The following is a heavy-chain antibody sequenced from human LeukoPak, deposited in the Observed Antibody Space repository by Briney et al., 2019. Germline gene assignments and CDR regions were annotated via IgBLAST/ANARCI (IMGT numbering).Heavy chain of an antibody. CDR1: GFTFSSYA. Sequence: GGSLRLSCAASGFTFSSYAMTWVRQAPGKGLEWVSAISGSGGSTYYADSVRGRFTISRDNSKNTLDLQMNSLRAEDTAVYYCSKVGRVVTAIRFDNWGQGTLVTVSS. D-gene: IGHD2-21*02. V-gene: IGHV3-23*01. J-gene: IGHJ4*02. CDR2: ISGSGGST. CDR3: SKVGRVVTAIRFDN.